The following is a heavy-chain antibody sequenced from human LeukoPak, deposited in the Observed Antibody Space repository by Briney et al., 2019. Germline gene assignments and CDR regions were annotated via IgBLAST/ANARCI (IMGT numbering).Heavy chain of an antibody. V-gene: IGHV3-7*03. CDR2: IKQDETEK. Sequence: PGESLRLSCTASGFTFSNFWMGWVRQAPGKGLEWVANIKQDETEKFYLGSVKGRFTISRDNAKNSLYLQMNSLRAEDTALYYCAKDPGDSLFHSYFDYWGQGTLVTVSS. J-gene: IGHJ4*02. D-gene: IGHD3/OR15-3a*01. CDR1: GFTFSNFW. CDR3: AKDPGDSLFHSYFDY.